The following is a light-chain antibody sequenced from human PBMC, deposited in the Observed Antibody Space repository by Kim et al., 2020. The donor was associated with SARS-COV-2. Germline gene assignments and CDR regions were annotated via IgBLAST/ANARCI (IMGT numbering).Light chain of an antibody. J-gene: IGKJ1*01. CDR3: QQYGNFRWT. CDR2: GTS. Sequence: ELVLTQSPGTLSLSPGERATVSCRASQSVSSDHLGWYHQKAGQAPRLLIYGTSTRATGIPDRFSGSASGTDFTLTISRLEPEDFAVYYCQQYGNFRWTFGQGTKVDIK. V-gene: IGKV3-20*01. CDR1: QSVSSDH.